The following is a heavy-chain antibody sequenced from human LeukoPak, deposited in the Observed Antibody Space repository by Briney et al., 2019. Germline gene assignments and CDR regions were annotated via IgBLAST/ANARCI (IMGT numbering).Heavy chain of an antibody. D-gene: IGHD6-19*01. CDR2: ITTNTGNA. Sequence: ASVKVSCKASGYSFTSYAMNWVGQVPGHGLEWMGWITTNTGNATYAQGFTGRFVLSLDTSVSTAYLQISSLKAEDTAVYYCAREGVESSGWYMDVWGKGTTVTVSS. CDR3: AREGVESSGWYMDV. V-gene: IGHV7-4-1*02. J-gene: IGHJ6*03. CDR1: GYSFTSYA.